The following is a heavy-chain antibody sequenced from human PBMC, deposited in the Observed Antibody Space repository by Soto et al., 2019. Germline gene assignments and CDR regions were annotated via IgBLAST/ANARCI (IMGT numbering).Heavy chain of an antibody. CDR3: ARGGSSVSSYYYYGMDV. D-gene: IGHD6-6*01. Sequence: SETLSLTCTVSGGSISSYYWSWIRQPPGKGLEWIGYIYYSGSTNYNPSLKSRVTISVDTSKNQFSLKLSSVTAADTAVYYCARGGSSVSSYYYYGMDVWGQGTTVTAP. CDR1: GGSISSYY. CDR2: IYYSGST. V-gene: IGHV4-59*01. J-gene: IGHJ6*02.